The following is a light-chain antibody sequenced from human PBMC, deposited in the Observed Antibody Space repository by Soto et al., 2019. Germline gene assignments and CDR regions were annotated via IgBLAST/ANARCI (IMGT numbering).Light chain of an antibody. CDR3: SSYTTSNTRQVV. CDR1: SSDVGGYNY. Sequence: QSVLTQPASVSGSPGQSITISCTGTSSDVGGYNYVSWYQHHPGTAPKLIIFDVSNRPSGVSNRCSGSKSGNTASLTISGLQPEDEADYYCSSYTTSNTRQVVFGAGTKLTVL. CDR2: DVS. J-gene: IGLJ2*01. V-gene: IGLV2-14*03.